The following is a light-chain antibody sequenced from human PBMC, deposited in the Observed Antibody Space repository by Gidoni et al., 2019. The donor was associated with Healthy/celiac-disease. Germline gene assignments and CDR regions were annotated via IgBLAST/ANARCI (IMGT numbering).Light chain of an antibody. CDR3: NSRDSSGYHWV. CDR2: GKN. J-gene: IGLJ3*02. V-gene: IGLV3-19*01. CDR1: SLRSYY. Sequence: SSELTQDPAVSVALGQTVRITCQGDSLRSYYANWFQQKPGQAPVLVIYGKNNRPSGIPDRFSGSSSGDTASLTITGAQAEDEADYYCNSRDSSGYHWVFGGGTKLTVL.